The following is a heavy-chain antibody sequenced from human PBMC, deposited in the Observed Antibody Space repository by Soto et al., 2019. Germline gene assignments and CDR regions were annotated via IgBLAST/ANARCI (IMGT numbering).Heavy chain of an antibody. CDR2: INAGNGNT. D-gene: IGHD6-19*01. Sequence: QVQLVQSGAEEKKPGASVKVSCKASGYTFTGYAMHWVRQAPGQRLEWMGWINAGNGNTKYSQKFQGRVTITRDTSASTAYMQLSSLRSEDTAVYYSARAVAVPADFDYWGQGTLGTVSS. V-gene: IGHV1-3*05. CDR1: GYTFTGYA. J-gene: IGHJ4*02. CDR3: ARAVAVPADFDY.